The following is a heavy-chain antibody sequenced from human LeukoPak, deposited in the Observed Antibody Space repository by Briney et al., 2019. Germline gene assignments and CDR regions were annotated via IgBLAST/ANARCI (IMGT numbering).Heavy chain of an antibody. V-gene: IGHV3-30*02. Sequence: GGSLRLSCAASGFTFSSYGMHWVRQAPGKGLEWVAFIRYDGSNKYYADSVKGRFTISRDNSKNTLYLQMNSLRAEDTAVYYCAKGGENVVITCTDYWGQGTLVTVSS. CDR3: AKGGENVVITCTDY. D-gene: IGHD3-22*01. CDR1: GFTFSSYG. J-gene: IGHJ4*02. CDR2: IRYDGSNK.